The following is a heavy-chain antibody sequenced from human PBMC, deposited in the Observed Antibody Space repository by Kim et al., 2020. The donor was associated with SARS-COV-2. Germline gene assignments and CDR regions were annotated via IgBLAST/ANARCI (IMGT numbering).Heavy chain of an antibody. J-gene: IGHJ4*02. V-gene: IGHV1-3*01. Sequence: YSQKFQGRVTITRDTSASTAYMELSSLRSEDTAVYYCASSDTAMVTNFDYWGQGTLVTVSS. D-gene: IGHD5-18*01. CDR3: ASSDTAMVTNFDY.